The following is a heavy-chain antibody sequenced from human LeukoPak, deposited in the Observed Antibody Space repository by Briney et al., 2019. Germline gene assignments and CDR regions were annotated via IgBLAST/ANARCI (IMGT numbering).Heavy chain of an antibody. Sequence: GGSLRLSCAASGFTFSSYSMTWVRQAPGKGLEWVSSISSSSSYIYYADSVKGRFTISRDNAKNSLYLQMNSLRAEDTAVYYCAREGGYSYGYPGGFDYWGQGTLVTVSS. J-gene: IGHJ4*02. V-gene: IGHV3-21*01. CDR1: GFTFSSYS. CDR2: ISSSSSYI. D-gene: IGHD5-18*01. CDR3: AREGGYSYGYPGGFDY.